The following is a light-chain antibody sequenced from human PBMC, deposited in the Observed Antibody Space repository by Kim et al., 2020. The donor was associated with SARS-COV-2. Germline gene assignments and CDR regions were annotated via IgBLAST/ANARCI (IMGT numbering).Light chain of an antibody. CDR3: QQYAIYST. J-gene: IGKJ2*01. V-gene: IGKV1-5*03. CDR1: QTISSS. Sequence: TAAVRDRVTITCRASQTISSSLDWFQQKPGKAPKLLIYKVSTLQSGVPTRFSGSGSGTEFTLTISSLQPDDFATYYCQQYAIYSTFGQGTKLEI. CDR2: KVS.